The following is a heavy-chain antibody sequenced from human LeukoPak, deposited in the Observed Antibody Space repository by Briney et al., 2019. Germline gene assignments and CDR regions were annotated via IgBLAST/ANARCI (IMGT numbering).Heavy chain of an antibody. D-gene: IGHD3-22*01. CDR2: ISGSGGRT. CDR1: GFTFSSHA. CDR3: AKDPYDSSGYYHDY. J-gene: IGHJ4*02. V-gene: IGHV3-23*01. Sequence: PGGSLRLSCAASGFTFSSHAINWVRQAPGKGLEWVSAISGSGGRTEYADAVKGRFTISRDNSKNTLYLQMNNLRDEDTAVYYCAKDPYDSSGYYHDYWGQGTLVTVSS.